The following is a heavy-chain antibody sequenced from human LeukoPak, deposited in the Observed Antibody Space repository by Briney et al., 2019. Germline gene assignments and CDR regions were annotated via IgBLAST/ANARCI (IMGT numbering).Heavy chain of an antibody. Sequence: PSETLSLTCTVSGGSISSSSYYWGWIRQPPGKGLEWIGSIYYSGSTYYNPSLKSRVTISVDTSKNQFSLKLSSVTAADTAVYYCASGYSSSWPYYYYYYYMDVWGKGTTVTVSS. CDR3: ASGYSSSWPYYYYYYYMDV. V-gene: IGHV4-39*01. D-gene: IGHD6-13*01. CDR1: GGSISSSSYY. CDR2: IYYSGST. J-gene: IGHJ6*03.